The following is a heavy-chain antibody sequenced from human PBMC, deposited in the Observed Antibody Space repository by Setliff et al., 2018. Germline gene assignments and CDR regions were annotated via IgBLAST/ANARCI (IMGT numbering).Heavy chain of an antibody. Sequence: PGGSLRLSCAASRFTFTNAWMSWVRQAPGKGLEWLGRIKSKTDGGTTDYAAPVKGRFTISRDDLKNTLYLQMNSLKTEDTAVYYCTGRTYGHQLGDYWGQGTLVTVSS. J-gene: IGHJ4*02. CDR1: RFTFTNAW. CDR3: TGRTYGHQLGDY. CDR2: IKSKTDGGTT. D-gene: IGHD3-10*01. V-gene: IGHV3-15*01.